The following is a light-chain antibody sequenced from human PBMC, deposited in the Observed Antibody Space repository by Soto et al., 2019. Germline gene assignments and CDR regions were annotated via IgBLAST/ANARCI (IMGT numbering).Light chain of an antibody. Sequence: QSALTKPPSASGSPGQSVTISCTGTSSDVGGYDFVSWYQQHPGKAPKILIYEVSKRASGVPDRFSGSKSGNTASLTVSGLQPDDEADYYCNSYGGNTNVVFGGGTQLTVL. CDR3: NSYGGNTNVV. CDR2: EVS. CDR1: SSDVGGYDF. V-gene: IGLV2-8*01. J-gene: IGLJ2*01.